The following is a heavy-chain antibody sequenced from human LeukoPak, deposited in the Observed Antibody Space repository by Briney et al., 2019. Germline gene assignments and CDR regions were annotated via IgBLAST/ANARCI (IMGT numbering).Heavy chain of an antibody. D-gene: IGHD3-22*01. J-gene: IGHJ4*02. Sequence: GGSLRLSCAASGFTFSSDAMSWVRQAPGKGLEWVSAISGSGGSTYYADSVKGRFTISRDNSKNTLYLQMNSLRAEDTAVYYCAKSPHYYDSSGLEGYWGQGTLVTVSS. V-gene: IGHV3-23*01. CDR2: ISGSGGST. CDR3: AKSPHYYDSSGLEGY. CDR1: GFTFSSDA.